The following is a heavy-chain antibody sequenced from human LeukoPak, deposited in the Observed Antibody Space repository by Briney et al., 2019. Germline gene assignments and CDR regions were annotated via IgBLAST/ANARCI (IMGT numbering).Heavy chain of an antibody. J-gene: IGHJ4*02. V-gene: IGHV1-69*06. CDR2: IIPIFGTA. D-gene: IGHD3-10*01. Sequence: GASVKVSCKASGGTFSSYAISWVRQAPGQGLEWMGGIIPIFGTANYAQKFQGRVTITADKSTSTAYMELSSLRSEDTAVYYCARGGEYYYGSGSPYYFDYWGQGTLVTVSS. CDR3: ARGGEYYYGSGSPYYFDY. CDR1: GGTFSSYA.